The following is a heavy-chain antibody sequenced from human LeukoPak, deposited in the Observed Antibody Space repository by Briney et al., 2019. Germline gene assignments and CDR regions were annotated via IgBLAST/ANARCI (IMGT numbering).Heavy chain of an antibody. D-gene: IGHD3-10*01. Sequence: GGSLRLSCSASAFTFRMYWMTWVRQAPGKGLEWVATIKEDGSDKYYVDSVRGRFTISRDNAENSLNLQMNSLTAEDTALYYCVRDGIRDIPGVITIRYDYWGQGTLVTVSS. CDR3: VRDGIRDIPGVITIRYDY. CDR2: IKEDGSDK. V-gene: IGHV3-7*05. J-gene: IGHJ4*02. CDR1: AFTFRMYW.